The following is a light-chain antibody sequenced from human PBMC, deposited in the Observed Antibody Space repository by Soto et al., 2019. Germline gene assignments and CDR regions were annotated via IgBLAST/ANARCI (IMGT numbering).Light chain of an antibody. CDR1: QSISNY. V-gene: IGKV1-39*01. CDR3: QPSYGTPLT. J-gene: IGKJ4*01. Sequence: DMEMTQSPSSLSASVGDRVTITCRASQSISNYLNWYQHKPGKVPKLLIYAASSLQSGVPTRFRGSGSGTVFTLTINSLQPEDFATYYCQPSYGTPLTFGGGTKIEIK. CDR2: AAS.